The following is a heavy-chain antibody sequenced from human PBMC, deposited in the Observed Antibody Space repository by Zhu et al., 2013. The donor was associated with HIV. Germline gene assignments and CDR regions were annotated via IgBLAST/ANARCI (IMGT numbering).Heavy chain of an antibody. CDR2: INHSGST. CDR3: ARGGYCSGGSCYLDY. V-gene: IGHV4-34*01. J-gene: IGHJ4*02. Sequence: QVQLQQWGAGLLKPSETLSLTCAVYGGSFSGYYWSWIRQPPGKGLEWIGEINHSGSTNYNPSLKSRVTISVDTSKNRFSLKLSSVTAADTAVYYCARGGYCSGGSCYLDYWGQGTPGHRLL. CDR1: GGSFSGYY. D-gene: IGHD2-15*01.